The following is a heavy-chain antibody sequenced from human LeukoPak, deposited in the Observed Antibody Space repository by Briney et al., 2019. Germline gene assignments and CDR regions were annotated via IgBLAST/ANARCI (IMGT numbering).Heavy chain of an antibody. CDR3: ARDTFSPLVVMVAATPPDY. CDR2: ISSSSRHI. V-gene: IGHV3-21*01. D-gene: IGHD2-15*01. CDR1: GFTFSSHS. J-gene: IGHJ4*02. Sequence: GGSLTLSCAASGFTFSSHSINWVRQAPGEGLEWVSSISSSSRHIYYADSVKGRFTLSRHNPQHSLYLQVNSVITEHTAVFFFARDTFSPLVVMVAATPPDYRGQGSLVTDS.